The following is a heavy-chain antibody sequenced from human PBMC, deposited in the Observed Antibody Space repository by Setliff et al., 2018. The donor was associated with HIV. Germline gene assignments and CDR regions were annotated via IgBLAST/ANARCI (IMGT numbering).Heavy chain of an antibody. J-gene: IGHJ4*02. CDR2: ISSRGAYI. V-gene: IGHV3-21*04. CDR3: VRDGNVGWNDLDY. D-gene: IGHD1-1*01. CDR1: GFSFSDYS. Sequence: LRLSCAASGFSFSDYSMNWVRQAPGKGPEWVSSISSRGAYIFYAESMKGRFSISRDNTKNSLYLDMNSLRAEDTAIYFCVRDGNVGWNDLDYWGQGTLVTVSS.